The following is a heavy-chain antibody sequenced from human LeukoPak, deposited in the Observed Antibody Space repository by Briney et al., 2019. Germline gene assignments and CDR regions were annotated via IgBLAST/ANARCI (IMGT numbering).Heavy chain of an antibody. D-gene: IGHD3-10*01. Sequence: PGGSLRLSCAASGFTLSDHYMHWVRQAPGKGLEWVAFIRYDGSNKYYADSVKGRFTISRDNSKNTLYLQMNSLRAEDTAVYYCAKDQRDYSGSGSDYWGQGTLVTVSS. CDR3: AKDQRDYSGSGSDY. CDR2: IRYDGSNK. V-gene: IGHV3-30*02. CDR1: GFTLSDHY. J-gene: IGHJ4*02.